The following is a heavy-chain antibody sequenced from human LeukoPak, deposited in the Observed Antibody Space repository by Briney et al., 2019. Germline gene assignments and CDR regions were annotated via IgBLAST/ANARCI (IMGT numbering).Heavy chain of an antibody. CDR1: GYTFTSYG. CDR3: ARASGYYYGSGSYSCFDY. CDR2: ISAYNGNT. D-gene: IGHD3-10*01. J-gene: IGHJ4*02. Sequence: ASVKVSCKASGYTFTSYGISWVRQAPGQGLEWTGWISAYNGNTNYAQKLQGRVTMTTDTSTSTAYMELRSLRSDDTAVYYCARASGYYYGSGSYSCFDYWGQGTLVTVSS. V-gene: IGHV1-18*01.